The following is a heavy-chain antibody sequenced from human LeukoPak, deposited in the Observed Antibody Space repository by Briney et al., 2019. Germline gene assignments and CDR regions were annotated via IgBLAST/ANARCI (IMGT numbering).Heavy chain of an antibody. CDR2: IWYDGSNK. CDR3: ARDAGTGIFDY. Sequence: PGGSLRLSCAASGFTFSSYGMHWVRQAPGKGLEWVALIWYDGSNKYYADSVKGRLTISRDNSKNTLYLQVNSLRAEDTAVYYCARDAGTGIFDYWGQGTLVTVSS. CDR1: GFTFSSYG. V-gene: IGHV3-33*01. J-gene: IGHJ4*02. D-gene: IGHD6-13*01.